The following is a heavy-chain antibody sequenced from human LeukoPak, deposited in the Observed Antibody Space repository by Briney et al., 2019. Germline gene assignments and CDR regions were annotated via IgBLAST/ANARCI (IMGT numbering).Heavy chain of an antibody. Sequence: GGSLRLSCAASGFTFNRHGMSWVRQAPGKGLEWVSAISGSGGSTYYADSVKGRFTISRDNSKNTLYLQMNSLRAEDTAVYYCAKEGTDYDILTGNWFDPWGQGTLVTVSS. V-gene: IGHV3-23*01. CDR2: ISGSGGST. CDR1: GFTFNRHG. D-gene: IGHD3-9*01. CDR3: AKEGTDYDILTGNWFDP. J-gene: IGHJ5*02.